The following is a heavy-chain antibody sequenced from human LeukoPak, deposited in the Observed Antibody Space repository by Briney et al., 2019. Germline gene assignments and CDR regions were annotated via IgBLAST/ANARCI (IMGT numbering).Heavy chain of an antibody. CDR2: IYSGGST. J-gene: IGHJ4*02. CDR1: GFTVSTNY. Sequence: PGGSLRLSCVASGFTVSTNYMTWVRQAPGKGLEWVSVIYSGGSTYYADSVKGRFTISRDNYKNTVYLQMNSLRAEDTAVYYCARGLTGYHYFDYWGQGTLVTVSS. V-gene: IGHV3-53*01. CDR3: ARGLTGYHYFDY. D-gene: IGHD3-9*01.